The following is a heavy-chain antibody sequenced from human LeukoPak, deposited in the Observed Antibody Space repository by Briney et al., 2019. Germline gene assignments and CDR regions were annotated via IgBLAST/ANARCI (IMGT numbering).Heavy chain of an antibody. V-gene: IGHV1-2*06. CDR1: GYTFTGYY. D-gene: IGHD3-10*01. Sequence: ASVKVSCKASGYTFTGYYMHWVRQAPGQGLEWMGRINPNSGGTNYAQKFQGRVTMTRDTSISTAYMELSRLRSDDTAVYYCARVSVTMVRGAGAFDIWGQGTMVTVSS. CDR3: ARVSVTMVRGAGAFDI. CDR2: INPNSGGT. J-gene: IGHJ3*02.